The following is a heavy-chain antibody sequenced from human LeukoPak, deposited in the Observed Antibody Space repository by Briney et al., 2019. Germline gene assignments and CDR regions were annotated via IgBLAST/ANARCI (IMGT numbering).Heavy chain of an antibody. Sequence: SQTLSRTCAISGDSVCSNSAAWNWIRQSPSRGLEWLGRTYYRSKWYNDYAVSVKSRITINPDTSKNQFSLQLNSVTPEDTAVYYCARELVVVTAMDWFDPWGQGTLVTVSS. J-gene: IGHJ5*02. CDR1: GDSVCSNSAA. CDR2: TYYRSKWYN. D-gene: IGHD2-21*02. V-gene: IGHV6-1*01. CDR3: ARELVVVTAMDWFDP.